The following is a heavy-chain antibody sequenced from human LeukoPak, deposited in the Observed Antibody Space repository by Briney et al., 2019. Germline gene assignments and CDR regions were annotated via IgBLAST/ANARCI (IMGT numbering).Heavy chain of an antibody. Sequence: SETLSLTCAVYGGSFSGYYWSWIRQPPGKGLEWIGEINHSGSTNYNPSLKSRVTISVDTSKNQFSLKLSSVTAADTAVYYCARGNPVVVVVAATPGDYRGQGTLVTVSS. CDR2: INHSGST. CDR3: ARGNPVVVVVAATPGDY. V-gene: IGHV4-34*01. J-gene: IGHJ4*02. D-gene: IGHD2-15*01. CDR1: GGSFSGYY.